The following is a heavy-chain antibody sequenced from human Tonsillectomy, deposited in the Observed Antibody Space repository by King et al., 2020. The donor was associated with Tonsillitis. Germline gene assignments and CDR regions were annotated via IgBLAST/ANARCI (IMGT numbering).Heavy chain of an antibody. V-gene: IGHV4-34*01. J-gene: IGHJ5*02. D-gene: IGHD2-21*01. CDR3: ARYFGSYELDP. Sequence: VQLQQWGAGLLKPSETLSLTCAVYGGSFSGYYWSWIRQPPGKGLEWIGEINHSGSTNYNPSLKSRVTISVDTSKNQFSLKLSSVTAADTAVYYCARYFGSYELDPWGPGTLLTVSS. CDR1: GGSFSGYY. CDR2: INHSGST.